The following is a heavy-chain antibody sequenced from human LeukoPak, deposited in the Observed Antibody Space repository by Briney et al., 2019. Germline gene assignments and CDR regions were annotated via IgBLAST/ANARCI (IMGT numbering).Heavy chain of an antibody. Sequence: GGSLRLSCAASGFTFSNYAMSWVRQAPGKGLEWVSGISASGGSAYYADSVKGRFTISRDNSKNTLYLQMSSLRAEDTALYYCAKVRDYGGGAFDVWGQGTMVTVSS. J-gene: IGHJ3*01. CDR2: ISASGGSA. CDR3: AKVRDYGGGAFDV. V-gene: IGHV3-23*01. CDR1: GFTFSNYA. D-gene: IGHD4-17*01.